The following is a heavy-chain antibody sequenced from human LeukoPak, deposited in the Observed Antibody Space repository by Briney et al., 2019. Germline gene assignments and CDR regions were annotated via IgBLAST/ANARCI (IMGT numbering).Heavy chain of an antibody. CDR3: ARGRTLACSGGSCYDPYYFDY. Sequence: TSETLSLTCAVYGGSFSGYYWSWIRQPPGKGLEWIGEINHSGSTNYNPSLKSRVTISVDTSKNQFSLKLSSVTAADTAVYYCARGRTLACSGGSCYDPYYFDYWGQGTLVTVSS. CDR1: GGSFSGYY. V-gene: IGHV4-34*01. D-gene: IGHD2-15*01. CDR2: INHSGST. J-gene: IGHJ4*02.